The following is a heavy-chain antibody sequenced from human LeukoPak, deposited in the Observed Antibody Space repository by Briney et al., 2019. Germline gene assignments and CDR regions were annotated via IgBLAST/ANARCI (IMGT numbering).Heavy chain of an antibody. CDR2: IKQDASQ. J-gene: IGHJ4*02. V-gene: IGHV3-7*01. D-gene: IGHD4-17*01. CDR1: GFTFSRHW. Sequence: GGSLRLSCAASGFTFSRHWMGWVRQAPGKGLEWVANIKQDASQYYVDSVRGRFIISRDNAKNSLSLQKNSLRLEDTAVYYCARSPDFGDRLDYFDYWGQGTLVTVSS. CDR3: ARSPDFGDRLDYFDY.